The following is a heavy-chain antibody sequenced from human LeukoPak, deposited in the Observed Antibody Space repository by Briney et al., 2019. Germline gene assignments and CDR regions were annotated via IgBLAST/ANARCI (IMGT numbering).Heavy chain of an antibody. V-gene: IGHV1-2*02. Sequence: ASVTVSYKASGYTFIAYYLYWVRQAPGQGRELMGWISPNSGGTKYAQNFQGRVTMTRDTSISTVYIELSRLSYDDTAVYYCARGHIFDFAFWGQGTLVTVSS. CDR3: ARGHIFDFAF. CDR1: GYTFIAYY. CDR2: ISPNSGGT. D-gene: IGHD3/OR15-3a*01. J-gene: IGHJ4*02.